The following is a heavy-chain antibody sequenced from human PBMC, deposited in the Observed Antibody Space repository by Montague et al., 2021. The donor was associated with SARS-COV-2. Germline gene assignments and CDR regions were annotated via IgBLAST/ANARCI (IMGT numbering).Heavy chain of an antibody. D-gene: IGHD3-9*01. J-gene: IGHJ5*02. Sequence: SETLSLTCTVSGGSISSSSYYWGWIRQPPGKGLEGIGSIYYSGSTYYNPSLRSRITISVDTSKNQFSLNLSSVAAADTAVYSCARRSYDILTGYSIPNWFDPWGQGTLVTVSS. CDR3: ARRSYDILTGYSIPNWFDP. CDR2: IYYSGST. V-gene: IGHV4-39*01. CDR1: GGSISSSSYY.